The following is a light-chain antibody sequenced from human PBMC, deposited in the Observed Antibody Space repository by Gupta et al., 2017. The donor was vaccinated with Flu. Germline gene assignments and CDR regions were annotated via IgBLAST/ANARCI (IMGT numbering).Light chain of an antibody. CDR3: ETSDASLGGRV. J-gene: IGLJ3*02. Sequence: QSVLTQPPSASATPGQRVTISCSGSSSNIGRNFVYWYQQFPGKAPIFLIYRNDQRPSGVPDRFSGSKSGTSASLAISGLRSDDDADYYCETSDASLGGRVFGGGTTLSVL. CDR1: SSNIGRNF. V-gene: IGLV1-47*01. CDR2: RND.